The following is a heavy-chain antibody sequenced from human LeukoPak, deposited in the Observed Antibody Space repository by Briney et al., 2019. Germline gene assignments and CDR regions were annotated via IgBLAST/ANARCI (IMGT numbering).Heavy chain of an antibody. CDR1: EFTFSTYA. CDR2: INYGGDTT. Sequence: PGGSLRLSCAASEFTFSTYAMSWVRQAPGRGLEWVSSINYGGDTTYYADSVKGRFTISRDNSKNTLYLQMNSLRAEDTAVYYCAKDDSSEGYMDVWGKGTTVAVSS. D-gene: IGHD3-22*01. J-gene: IGHJ6*03. CDR3: AKDDSSEGYMDV. V-gene: IGHV3-23*01.